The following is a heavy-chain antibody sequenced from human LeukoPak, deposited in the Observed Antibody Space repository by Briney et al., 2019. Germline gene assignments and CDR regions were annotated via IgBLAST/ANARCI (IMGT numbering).Heavy chain of an antibody. CDR3: ARVGRPEYYDFWSGLN. Sequence: GGSLRLSCAASGFTLDDYVMHWVRQAPGKGLEWVSGISWNSVSIGYADSVKGRFTISRDNAKNSLYLQMNSLRAEDTAVYYCARVGRPEYYDFWSGLNWGQGTLVTVSS. CDR1: GFTLDDYV. J-gene: IGHJ4*02. D-gene: IGHD3-3*01. V-gene: IGHV3-9*01. CDR2: ISWNSVSI.